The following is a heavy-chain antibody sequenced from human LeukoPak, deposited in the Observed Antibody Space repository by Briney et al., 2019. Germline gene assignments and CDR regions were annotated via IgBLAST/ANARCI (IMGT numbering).Heavy chain of an antibody. V-gene: IGHV1-18*01. D-gene: IGHD6-13*01. J-gene: IGHJ5*02. CDR3: ARGDRYLKKPGIAAAPRFDP. CDR2: ISAYNGNT. Sequence: ASVRVSCTASGYTFTSYGISWVRQAPGQGLEWMGWISAYNGNTNYAQTVQGRVTMTTDRSTSTAYMELRSLRPEDTAVYYCARGDRYLKKPGIAAAPRFDPWGQGTLVTVSS. CDR1: GYTFTSYG.